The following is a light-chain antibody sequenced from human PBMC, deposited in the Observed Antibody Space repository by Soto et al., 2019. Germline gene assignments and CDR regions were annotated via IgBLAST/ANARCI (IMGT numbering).Light chain of an antibody. V-gene: IGKV1-9*01. CDR3: QQRNSFSCI. CDR2: DAS. Sequence: DIQLTQSPSFLSASVGDRVTITCRASQSIDTYLAWYQQKPGKAPKLLIYDASLLQSGVPSRFSGSGSWTEASLTINSRLPEDFATYYCQQRNSFSCIFGQGTRVEIK. CDR1: QSIDTY. J-gene: IGKJ5*01.